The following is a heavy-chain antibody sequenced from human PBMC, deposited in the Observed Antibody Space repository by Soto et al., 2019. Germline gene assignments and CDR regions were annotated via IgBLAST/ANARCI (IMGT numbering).Heavy chain of an antibody. CDR3: ARGTFIAARPYYFDY. CDR2: INPSGGYT. CDR1: GYTFTSYY. V-gene: IGHV1-46*01. Sequence: ASVKVSCKASGYTFTSYYMHWVRQAPGQGLEWMGIINPSGGYTSYAQKFQGRVTITADKSTSTAYMELSSLRSEDTAVYYCARGTFIAARPYYFDYWGQGTLVTVSS. D-gene: IGHD6-6*01. J-gene: IGHJ4*02.